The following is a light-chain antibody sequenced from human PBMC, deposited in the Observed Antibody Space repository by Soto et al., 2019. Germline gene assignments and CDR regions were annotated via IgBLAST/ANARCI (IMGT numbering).Light chain of an antibody. CDR3: QQHNRWPPIT. CDR2: GAS. Sequence: EIVMTQSPAILSVSPGAGATLSCRASENVRTKVGWYQQKPGQAPRLLLYGASTRATGIPDRFSGRGSGTQFTLTTSRLQPQDSAVYFCQQHNRWPPITFGQGTQLDIK. CDR1: ENVRTK. J-gene: IGKJ5*01. V-gene: IGKV3-15*01.